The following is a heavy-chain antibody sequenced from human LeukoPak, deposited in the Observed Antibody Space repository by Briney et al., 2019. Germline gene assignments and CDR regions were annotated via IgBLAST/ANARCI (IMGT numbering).Heavy chain of an antibody. CDR3: AAISYLAFDI. CDR1: GFTFSDYY. J-gene: IGHJ3*02. D-gene: IGHD2/OR15-2a*01. V-gene: IGHV3-11*01. Sequence: GGSLRLSCAASGFTFSDYYMTWIRQAPGKGLEWLAFISGSGDSLYYADSVEGRFTISRDNAKGSLYLQMNNLRAEDTAVYYCAAISYLAFDIWGQGTMVTVSS. CDR2: ISGSGDSL.